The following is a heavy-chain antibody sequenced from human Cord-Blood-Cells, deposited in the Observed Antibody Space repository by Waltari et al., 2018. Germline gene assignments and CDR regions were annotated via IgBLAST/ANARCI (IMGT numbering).Heavy chain of an antibody. Sequence: EVQLVESGGGLVKPGGSLRLSFAASGFTFTSDSMNLFRQVPGKGLELVSSISSSSSYIYYEDSVKGRLTISRDNAKNSLYLQMNSLRAEDTAVYYCARDSGDYVWGSYRYFDYWGQGTLVTVSS. CDR3: ARDSGDYVWGSYRYFDY. V-gene: IGHV3-21*01. D-gene: IGHD3-16*02. CDR1: GFTFTSDS. CDR2: ISSSSSYI. J-gene: IGHJ4*02.